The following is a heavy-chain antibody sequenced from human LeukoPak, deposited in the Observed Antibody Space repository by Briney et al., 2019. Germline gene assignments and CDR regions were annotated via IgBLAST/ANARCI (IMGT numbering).Heavy chain of an antibody. V-gene: IGHV1-46*01. Sequence: ASVKVSCKASGYTFSIYYMHWVRQAPGQGLEWMGIINPSGGSTSYAQKFQGRVTMTRDTSTSAVYMELSSLRSEDTAMYYCARIDHRSGYSLHYWGQGTLVTVSS. J-gene: IGHJ4*02. D-gene: IGHD3-22*01. CDR1: GYTFSIYY. CDR3: ARIDHRSGYSLHY. CDR2: INPSGGST.